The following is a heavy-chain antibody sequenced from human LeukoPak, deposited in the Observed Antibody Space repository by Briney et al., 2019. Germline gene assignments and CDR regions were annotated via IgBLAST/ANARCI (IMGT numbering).Heavy chain of an antibody. Sequence: PGGSLRLXCAASGFTFSSYAMSWVRPAPGKGLEWVSAISGSGGSTYYADSVKGRFTISRDNSKNTLYLQMNSLRAEDTAVYYCAKDVRYYYDSSGYHPDAFDIWGQGTMVTVSS. J-gene: IGHJ3*02. CDR1: GFTFSSYA. D-gene: IGHD3-22*01. CDR2: ISGSGGST. V-gene: IGHV3-23*01. CDR3: AKDVRYYYDSSGYHPDAFDI.